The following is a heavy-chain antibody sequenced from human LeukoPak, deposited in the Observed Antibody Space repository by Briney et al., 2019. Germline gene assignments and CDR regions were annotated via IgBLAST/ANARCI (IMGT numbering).Heavy chain of an antibody. CDR2: MNPNSGNT. CDR1: GYTFTSYD. CDR3: ARRKPTSGAQYWFDP. V-gene: IGHV1-8*01. Sequence: ASVKVSCKASGYTFTSYDINWVRQATGQGLEWMGWMNPNSGNTSYAQEFQGRVTMTRDTSISTAYMELSSLTSEDTAVYYSARRKPTSGAQYWFDPWGQGTLVTVSS. J-gene: IGHJ5*02. D-gene: IGHD3-10*01.